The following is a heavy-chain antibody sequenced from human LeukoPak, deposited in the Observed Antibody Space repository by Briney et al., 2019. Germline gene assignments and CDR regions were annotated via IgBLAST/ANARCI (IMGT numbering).Heavy chain of an antibody. D-gene: IGHD1-26*01. CDR3: AKDRRSGGWELRPVDDY. V-gene: IGHV3-53*01. CDR2: IYSGGST. Sequence: PGGSLRLSCAASGFTVSSNYMSWVRQAPGKGLEWVSVIYSGGSTYYADSVKGRFTISRDNSKNTLYLQMNSLRAEDTAVYYCAKDRRSGGWELRPVDDYWGQGTLVTVSS. J-gene: IGHJ4*02. CDR1: GFTVSSNY.